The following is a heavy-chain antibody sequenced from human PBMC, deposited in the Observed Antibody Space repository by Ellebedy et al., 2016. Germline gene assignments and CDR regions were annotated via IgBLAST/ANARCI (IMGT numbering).Heavy chain of an antibody. CDR2: ISYDGSNK. CDR1: GFTFSSYA. V-gene: IGHV3-30-3*01. CDR3: ARERQTSYYDFWSGYYYGMDV. J-gene: IGHJ6*02. Sequence: GGSLRLXXAASGFTFSSYAMHWVRQAPGRGLEWVAVISYDGSNKYYADSVKGRFTISRDNSKNTLYLQMNSLRAEDTAVYYCARERQTSYYDFWSGYYYGMDVWGQGTTVTASS. D-gene: IGHD3-3*01.